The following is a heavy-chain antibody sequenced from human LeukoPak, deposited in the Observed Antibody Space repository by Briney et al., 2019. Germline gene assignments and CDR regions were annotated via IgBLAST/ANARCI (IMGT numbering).Heavy chain of an antibody. CDR3: ALGTTGLLETC. CDR1: GGSISSSSYY. D-gene: IGHD4-11*01. V-gene: IGHV4-39*01. Sequence: SETLSLTCTVSGGSISSSSYYWGWIRQPPGKGLEWIRSIYYSGSTYYNPSLKSRVTISVDTSKNQFSLKLSSVTAADTAVYYCALGTTGLLETCWGQGTLVTVSS. CDR2: IYYSGST. J-gene: IGHJ4*02.